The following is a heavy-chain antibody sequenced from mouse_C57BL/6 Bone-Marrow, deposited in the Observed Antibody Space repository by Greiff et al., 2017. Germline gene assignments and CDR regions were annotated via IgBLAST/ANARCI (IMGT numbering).Heavy chain of an antibody. J-gene: IGHJ4*01. CDR3: AGLGRAMDV. CDR2: IYPGSGST. Sequence: VQLLQSGAELVKPGASVKMSCKASGYTFTSYWITWVKQRPGQGLEWIGDIYPGSGSTNYTEKFKSKATLTADTSSSTAYLQLSSLTSEDAAVYYCAGLGRAMDVWGQGTSVTVSS. D-gene: IGHD4-1*01. V-gene: IGHV1-55*01. CDR1: GYTFTSYW.